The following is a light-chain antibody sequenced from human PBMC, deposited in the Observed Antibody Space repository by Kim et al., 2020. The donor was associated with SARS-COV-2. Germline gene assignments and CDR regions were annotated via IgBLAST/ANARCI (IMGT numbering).Light chain of an antibody. Sequence: SPGEGATLSCRTSQSVSSNLAWYQQKPGRAPRLLIYGASTRANGIPARFSGSGSGTEFTLTISSLQSEDFAVYYCQQYNNWPPWTFGQGTKVDIK. V-gene: IGKV3-15*01. CDR3: QQYNNWPPWT. J-gene: IGKJ1*01. CDR1: QSVSSN. CDR2: GAS.